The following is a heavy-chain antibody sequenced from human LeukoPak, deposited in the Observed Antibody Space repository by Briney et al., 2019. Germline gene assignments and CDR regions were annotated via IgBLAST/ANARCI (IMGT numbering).Heavy chain of an antibody. CDR1: GFTFSSYS. CDR3: ARGTYYYDSRGYYPGNNWFDP. V-gene: IGHV3-21*01. Sequence: NPGGSLRLSCAASGFTFSSYSMNWVRQAPGKGLEWVSSISSSSSYIYYADSVKGRFTISRDNAKNSLYLQMNSLRAEDTAVYYCARGTYYYDSRGYYPGNNWFDPWGQGTLVTVSS. D-gene: IGHD3-22*01. CDR2: ISSSSSYI. J-gene: IGHJ5*02.